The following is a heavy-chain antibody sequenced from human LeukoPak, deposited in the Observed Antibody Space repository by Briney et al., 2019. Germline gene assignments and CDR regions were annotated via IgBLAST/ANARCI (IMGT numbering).Heavy chain of an antibody. CDR1: GYTFTSYY. CDR3: ARDRGQWLVQHYYYGMDI. Sequence: GASVTVSCMASGYTFTSYYMHWVRQAPGQGLEWMGLINPSGGSASYAQKFQGRVTITRDTSPSTVYMELSSLRSEDTAVYYCARDRGQWLVQHYYYGMDIWGQGTTVTVSS. J-gene: IGHJ6*02. V-gene: IGHV1-46*01. D-gene: IGHD6-19*01. CDR2: INPSGGSA.